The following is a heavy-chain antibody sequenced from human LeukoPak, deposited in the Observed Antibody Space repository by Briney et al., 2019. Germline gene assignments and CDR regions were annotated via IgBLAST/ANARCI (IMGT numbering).Heavy chain of an antibody. CDR1: GFTFRTHT. J-gene: IGHJ4*02. CDR2: ISSSSSDI. Sequence: GGSLRLSCTASGFTFRTHTMNWVRQAPGKGLEWVSCISSSSSDISYADSVKGRFTISRDNAKNSLYLHMSSLRAEDAAVYYCARVPGGLEWADFDYWGQGTLVTVSS. V-gene: IGHV3-21*01. D-gene: IGHD3-3*01. CDR3: ARVPGGLEWADFDY.